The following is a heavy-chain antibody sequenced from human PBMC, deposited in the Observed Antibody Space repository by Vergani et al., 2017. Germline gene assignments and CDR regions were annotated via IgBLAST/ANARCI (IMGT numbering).Heavy chain of an antibody. CDR3: AKDGAIAAAGTVDY. CDR2: IYSGGST. J-gene: IGHJ4*02. Sequence: EVQLVESGGGLIQPEGSLRLSCAASGFTVSSNYMSWVRQAPGKGLEWVSVIYSGGSTYYADSVKGRFTISRDNSKNTLYLQINSLRAEDTAVYYCAKDGAIAAAGTVDYWGQGTLVTVSS. V-gene: IGHV3-53*01. CDR1: GFTVSSNY. D-gene: IGHD6-13*01.